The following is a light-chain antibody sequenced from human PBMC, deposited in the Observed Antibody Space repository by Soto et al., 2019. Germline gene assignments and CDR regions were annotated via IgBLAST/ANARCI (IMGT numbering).Light chain of an antibody. V-gene: IGKV2-24*01. CDR2: KIS. CDR3: QQYGSSSLYT. CDR1: QGLVHSDGNTY. Sequence: DIVMTQPPLSSPVTLGQPASISCRSSQGLVHSDGNTYLSWLHQRPGQPPRLLIYKISMRFSGIPDRFSGSGSGTDFTLTISRLEPEDFAVYYCQQYGSSSLYTFGQGTKLEIK. J-gene: IGKJ2*01.